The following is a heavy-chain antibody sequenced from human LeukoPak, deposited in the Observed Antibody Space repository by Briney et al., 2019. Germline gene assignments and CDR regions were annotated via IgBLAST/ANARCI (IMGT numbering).Heavy chain of an antibody. D-gene: IGHD6-13*01. CDR1: GGSISSYY. Sequence: PSETLSLTCTVSGGSISSYYWSWIRQPPGKGLEWIGYIYYSGSTNYNPSLKSRVTISIDTSKNQFSLKLSSVTAADTAAYYCATGTAATPGVPEYFQHWGQGTLVTVSS. J-gene: IGHJ1*01. V-gene: IGHV4-59*08. CDR2: IYYSGST. CDR3: ATGTAATPGVPEYFQH.